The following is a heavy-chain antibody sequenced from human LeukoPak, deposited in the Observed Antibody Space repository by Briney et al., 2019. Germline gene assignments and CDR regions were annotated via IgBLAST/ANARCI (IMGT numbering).Heavy chain of an antibody. V-gene: IGHV3-23*01. Sequence: PGGTLRLSCAASGFTFRRYGMSWVRQAPEKGLEWVSAISGSGSSTYYGDSVKGRFTISRDNSKNTLYLQMNSLRAEDTAVYYCASWGIVGATGEYFDYWGQGTLVTVSS. CDR1: GFTFRRYG. CDR3: ASWGIVGATGEYFDY. CDR2: ISGSGSST. J-gene: IGHJ4*02. D-gene: IGHD1-26*01.